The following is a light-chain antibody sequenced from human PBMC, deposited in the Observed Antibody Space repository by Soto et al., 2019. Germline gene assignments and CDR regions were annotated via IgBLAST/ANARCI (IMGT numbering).Light chain of an antibody. CDR1: SSDIGHYDY. CDR2: HVT. J-gene: IGLJ1*01. CDR3: CSLTTSHTYV. V-gene: IGLV2-14*03. Sequence: HSALTQPASVSGSPGQSITISCTGTSSDIGHYDYVSWYQQHPGKAPKLMIYHVTYRPSGVSNRYSGSKSGNSASLTIPGLQADDEADYYCCSLTTSHTYVFGSGTKVTV.